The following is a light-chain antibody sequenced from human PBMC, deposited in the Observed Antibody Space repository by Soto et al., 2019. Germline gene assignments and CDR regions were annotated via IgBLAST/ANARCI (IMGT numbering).Light chain of an antibody. CDR3: QQRHMWPIT. CDR2: DAY. Sequence: EIVLTQSPATLSLSPGHRATLSCTASQTISNTFLAWYQQRPGQAPRLLIYDAYNRATGIPPRFSGSGSGTDFTLTISSLEPEDSAVYYCQQRHMWPITFGQGTRLEI. V-gene: IGKV3-11*01. CDR1: QTISNTF. J-gene: IGKJ5*01.